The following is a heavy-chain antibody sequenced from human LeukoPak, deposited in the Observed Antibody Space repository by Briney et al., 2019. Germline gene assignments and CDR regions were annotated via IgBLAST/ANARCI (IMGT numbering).Heavy chain of an antibody. CDR1: GAFISSYY. J-gene: IGHJ4*02. CDR2: IYTSGST. CDR3: ARGSKRVDY. Sequence: SETLSLTCTVSGAFISSYYWSWIRQPAGKGLEWIGRIYTSGSTNYNPSLKSRVTMSVGTSKTQFSLKLTSVTAADTAVYYCARGSKRVDYWGQGTLVTVSS. V-gene: IGHV4-4*07.